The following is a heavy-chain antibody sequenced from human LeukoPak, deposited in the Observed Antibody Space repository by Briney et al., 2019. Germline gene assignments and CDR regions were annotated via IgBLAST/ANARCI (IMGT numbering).Heavy chain of an antibody. CDR3: ARASYYYDSSVLMHY. D-gene: IGHD3-22*01. J-gene: IGHJ4*02. V-gene: IGHV3-7*03. Sequence: GGSLRLSCAAAGFTFSSYWMSWVRQAPGKGLEWGANIKQDGSEKYYVDSVKGRFTISRDNAKNSLYLQMNSLRSEDTAVYYCARASYYYDSSVLMHYWGQGTLVTVSS. CDR1: GFTFSSYW. CDR2: IKQDGSEK.